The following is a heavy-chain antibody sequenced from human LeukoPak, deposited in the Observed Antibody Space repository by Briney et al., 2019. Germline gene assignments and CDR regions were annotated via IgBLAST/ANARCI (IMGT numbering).Heavy chain of an antibody. Sequence: GRSLRLSCAASGFTFSSYAMHWVRQAPGKGLEWVAVISYDGSNKYYADSVKGRFTISRDNSKNTLYLQMNSLRAEDTAVYYCARDSPPLGWWLEGGYYYYYMDVWGKGTTVTVSS. CDR2: ISYDGSNK. CDR1: GFTFSSYA. J-gene: IGHJ6*03. CDR3: ARDSPPLGWWLEGGYYYYYMDV. V-gene: IGHV3-30-3*01. D-gene: IGHD2-21*01.